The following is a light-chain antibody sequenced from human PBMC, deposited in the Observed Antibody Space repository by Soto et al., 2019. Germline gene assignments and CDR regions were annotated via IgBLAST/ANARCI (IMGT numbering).Light chain of an antibody. CDR2: AAS. V-gene: IGKV1-39*01. CDR1: QSISSY. J-gene: IGKJ4*01. CDR3: QQLNSYPLT. Sequence: DIQMTPSPSSLYASVGDRVTITCRASQSISSYLNWYQQKPGKAPKLLIYAASSLQSGVPSRFSGSGSGTDSTLTSSSLQPEDFATYYCQQLNSYPLTFGGGTKVDIK.